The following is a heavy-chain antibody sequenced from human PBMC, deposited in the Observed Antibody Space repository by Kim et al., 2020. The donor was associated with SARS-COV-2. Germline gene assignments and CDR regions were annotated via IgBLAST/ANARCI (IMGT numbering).Heavy chain of an antibody. CDR1: GGSFSGYY. V-gene: IGHV4-34*01. Sequence: SETLSLTCAVYGGSFSGYYWSWIRQPPGKGLEWIGEINHSGSTNYNPSLKSRVTISVDTSKNQFSLKLSSVTAADTAVYYCATHGGNQNLSGMDVWGQGTTVTVSS. CDR2: INHSGST. J-gene: IGHJ6*02. D-gene: IGHD2-15*01. CDR3: ATHGGNQNLSGMDV.